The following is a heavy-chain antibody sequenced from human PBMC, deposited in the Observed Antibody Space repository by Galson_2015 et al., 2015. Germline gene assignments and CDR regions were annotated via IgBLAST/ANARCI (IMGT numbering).Heavy chain of an antibody. CDR2: LSATGGNT. D-gene: IGHD5-18*01. Sequence: SLRLSCAASGFTFSSHAMSWVRQAPGKGLEWVSSLSATGGNTYYADSVKGRFTISRDNSKNTLILQMSSLSAEDTALYYCAKGTNTAKIIDFWGQGTLVTVSS. CDR1: GFTFSSHA. J-gene: IGHJ4*02. CDR3: AKGTNTAKIIDF. V-gene: IGHV3-23*01.